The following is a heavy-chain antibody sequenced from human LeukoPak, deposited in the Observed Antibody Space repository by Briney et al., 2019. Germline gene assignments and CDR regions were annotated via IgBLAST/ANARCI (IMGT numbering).Heavy chain of an antibody. Sequence: GGSLRLSCAASGFIFSNYAMSWVRRAPARGLEWVSSLRGDGETFYADSVKGRFTLSRDESRNTEYLHLNNLRVEDTAVYYCAKASWVSSADAVLWGQGTLVTVSS. CDR2: LRGDGET. D-gene: IGHD3-16*01. CDR3: AKASWVSSADAVL. CDR1: GFIFSNYA. J-gene: IGHJ4*02. V-gene: IGHV3-23*01.